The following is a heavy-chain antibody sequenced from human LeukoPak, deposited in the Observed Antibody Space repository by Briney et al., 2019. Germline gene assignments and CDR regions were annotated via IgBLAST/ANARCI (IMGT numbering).Heavy chain of an antibody. Sequence: GGSLRLSCAASGFTFSSYWMHWVRQAPGKGLVWVSRINSDGSSTSYADSVKGRFTISRDNAKNTLYLQMNSLRAEDTAVYYCARDGKLYYDSSGYELGYWGLGTLVTVSS. J-gene: IGHJ4*02. CDR3: ARDGKLYYDSSGYELGY. CDR1: GFTFSSYW. D-gene: IGHD3-22*01. V-gene: IGHV3-74*01. CDR2: INSDGSST.